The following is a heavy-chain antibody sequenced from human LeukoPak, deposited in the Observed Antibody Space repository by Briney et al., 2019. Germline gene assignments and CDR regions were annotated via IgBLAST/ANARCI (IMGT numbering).Heavy chain of an antibody. D-gene: IGHD3-22*01. Sequence: SVKVSCKASGGTFSSYAISWVRQAPGQGLEWMGRIIPILGIANYAQKFQGRVTITAVKSTSTAYMELSSLRSEDTAVYYCARVDHDSRPYSHRGPQNWFDPWGQGTRVTVSS. CDR2: IIPILGIA. V-gene: IGHV1-69*04. CDR1: GGTFSSYA. CDR3: ARVDHDSRPYSHRGPQNWFDP. J-gene: IGHJ5*02.